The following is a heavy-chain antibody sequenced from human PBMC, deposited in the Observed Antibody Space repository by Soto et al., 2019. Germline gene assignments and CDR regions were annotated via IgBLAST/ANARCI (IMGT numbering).Heavy chain of an antibody. D-gene: IGHD6-25*01. CDR2: IYYNGSP. Sequence: LSLTCSGSHGSISSGGYYWSWIRQRPGKGLEWIGHIYYNGSPYYNPSLRGRVAISVDRSNNQFSLELRSVTAADTAVYFCARQNPYSSGSYYFDVWGQGNMLTVS. V-gene: IGHV4-31*03. J-gene: IGHJ4*02. CDR1: HGSISSGGYY. CDR3: ARQNPYSSGSYYFDV.